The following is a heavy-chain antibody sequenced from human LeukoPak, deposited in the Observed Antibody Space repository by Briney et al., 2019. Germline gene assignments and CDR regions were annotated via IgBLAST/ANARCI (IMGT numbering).Heavy chain of an antibody. CDR3: ARVEYSSSSGWFDP. CDR2: IYWDDDK. CDR1: GFSLSTSGVG. Sequence: SGPTLAKPTQTLTLTCTFSGFSLSTSGVGVGWIRQPPGKALEWLALIYWDDDKRYSPSLKSRLTITKDTSKNQVVLTMTNMDPVDTATYYCARVEYSSSSGWFDPWGQGTLVTVSS. D-gene: IGHD6-6*01. J-gene: IGHJ5*02. V-gene: IGHV2-5*02.